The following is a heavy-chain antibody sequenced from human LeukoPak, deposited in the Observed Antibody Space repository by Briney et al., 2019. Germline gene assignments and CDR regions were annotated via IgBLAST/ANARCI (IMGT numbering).Heavy chain of an antibody. CDR3: ARKHHYDSSGYLDV. J-gene: IGHJ6*02. Sequence: GASVKVSCKASGYTFTSYGISWVRQAPGQPLEWIGWISAYNGKTNYAQKFQGRVTMTTDTSTTPAYMELRSLRSDDTAVYYCARKHHYDSSGYLDVWGQGTTVTVSS. D-gene: IGHD3-22*01. V-gene: IGHV1-18*01. CDR2: ISAYNGKT. CDR1: GYTFTSYG.